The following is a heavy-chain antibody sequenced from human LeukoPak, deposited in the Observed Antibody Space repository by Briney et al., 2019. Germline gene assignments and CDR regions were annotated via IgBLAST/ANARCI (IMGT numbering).Heavy chain of an antibody. CDR1: GFTFSSYR. CDR3: AKDISYYYGSGSYYNY. J-gene: IGHJ4*02. V-gene: IGHV3-48*01. D-gene: IGHD3-10*01. CDR2: ISSSSSTI. Sequence: GGSLRLSCAASGFTFSSYRMNWVRQAPGKGLEWVSYISSSSSTIYYADSVKGRFTISRDNSKNTLYLQMNSLRAEDTAVYYCAKDISYYYGSGSYYNYWGQGTLVTVSS.